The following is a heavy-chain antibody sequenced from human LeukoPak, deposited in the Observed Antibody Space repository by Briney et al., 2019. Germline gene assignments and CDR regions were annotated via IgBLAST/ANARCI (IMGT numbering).Heavy chain of an antibody. Sequence: GRSLRLSCTASEFTFSTYDMNWVRQAPGEGLDWVSTISASGGHTYYADSVKGRFAISRDNSGNTLTLQMHSLRVEDTAVYYCVRRVQLDYWGQGTLVSVSS. CDR2: ISASGGHT. V-gene: IGHV3-23*01. J-gene: IGHJ4*02. CDR3: VRRVQLDY. D-gene: IGHD3-10*01. CDR1: EFTFSTYD.